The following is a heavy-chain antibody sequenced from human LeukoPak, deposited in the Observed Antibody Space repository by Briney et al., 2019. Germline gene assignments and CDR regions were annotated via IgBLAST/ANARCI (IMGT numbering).Heavy chain of an antibody. V-gene: IGHV4-39*07. CDR1: GGSISSSSYY. CDR2: IYYSGST. D-gene: IGHD6-13*01. J-gene: IGHJ4*02. CDR3: ARGEVIGQQLGLFDY. Sequence: SETLSLTCTVPGGSISSSSYYWGWIRQPPGKGLEWIGSIYYSGSTYYNPSLKSRVTISVDTSKNQFSLKLSSVTAADTAVYYCARGEVIGQQLGLFDYWGQGTLVTVSS.